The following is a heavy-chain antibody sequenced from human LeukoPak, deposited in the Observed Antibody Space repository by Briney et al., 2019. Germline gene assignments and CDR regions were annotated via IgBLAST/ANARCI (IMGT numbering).Heavy chain of an antibody. J-gene: IGHJ6*02. V-gene: IGHV4-34*01. CDR2: INHSGST. CDR1: GGSFSGYY. D-gene: IGHD1-26*01. Sequence: PSETLSLTCAVYGGSFSGYYWSWIRQPPGKGLEWIGEINHSGSTNYNPSLKSRVTISVDTSKKQFSLKLSSVTAADTAVYYCARGRRRGSYFFYYYGMDVWGQGTTVTVSS. CDR3: ARGRRRGSYFFYYYGMDV.